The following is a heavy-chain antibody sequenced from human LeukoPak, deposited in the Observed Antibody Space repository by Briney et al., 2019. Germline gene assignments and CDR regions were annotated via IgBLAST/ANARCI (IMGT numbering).Heavy chain of an antibody. J-gene: IGHJ4*02. CDR3: ARGAAMAMYYFDY. CDR2: IYDRGPA. V-gene: IGHV4-30-2*01. Sequence: SQTLSLTCTVSGGAITSGGYSWNWIRQPPGKGLEWIGCIYDRGPAYYNPSLKSRFTISVDRPKNQFFLNVTSLTAADTAVYYCARGAAMAMYYFDYWGQGTLVTVSS. D-gene: IGHD5-18*01. CDR1: GGAITSGGYS.